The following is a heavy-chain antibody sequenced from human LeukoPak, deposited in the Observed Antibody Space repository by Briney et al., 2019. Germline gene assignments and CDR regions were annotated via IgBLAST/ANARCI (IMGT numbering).Heavy chain of an antibody. CDR3: TITTYYDFWSGEN. CDR2: ISGSGGST. J-gene: IGHJ1*01. Sequence: GSLRLSCAASGFTFSSYAMSWVRQAPGKGLEWVSAISGSGGSTYYVDSVKGRFTISRDNSKNTLYLQMNSLRAEDTAVYYCTITTYYDFWSGENWGQGTLVTVSS. D-gene: IGHD3-3*01. V-gene: IGHV3-23*01. CDR1: GFTFSSYA.